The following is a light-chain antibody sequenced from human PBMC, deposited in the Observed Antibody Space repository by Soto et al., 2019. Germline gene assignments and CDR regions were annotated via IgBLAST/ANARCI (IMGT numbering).Light chain of an antibody. J-gene: IGKJ1*01. V-gene: IGKV3D-15*01. CDR1: QSVSTT. Sequence: EIVMTPSPATLSVSPVERSSLSCRASQSVSTTVAWYHQKPGQAPRLIIYGASSRAAGIPDRFSGSGSGTDLTLTISSLEPEDFAVYYCQQFATTRSFGPGTKV. CDR2: GAS. CDR3: QQFATTRS.